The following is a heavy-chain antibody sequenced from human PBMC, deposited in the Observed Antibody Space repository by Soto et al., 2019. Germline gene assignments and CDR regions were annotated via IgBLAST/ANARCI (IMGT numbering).Heavy chain of an antibody. CDR1: GGSFSGYY. J-gene: IGHJ4*02. CDR3: ARGRNSSSAGGDYFDY. CDR2: INHSGST. D-gene: IGHD6-6*01. V-gene: IGHV4-34*01. Sequence: QVQLQQWGAGLLKPSETLSLTCAVYGGSFSGYYWSWIRRPPGKGLEWIGEINHSGSTNYNPSLKSRVTISVDTSKNQFSLKLSSVTAADTAVYYCARGRNSSSAGGDYFDYWGQGTLVTVSS.